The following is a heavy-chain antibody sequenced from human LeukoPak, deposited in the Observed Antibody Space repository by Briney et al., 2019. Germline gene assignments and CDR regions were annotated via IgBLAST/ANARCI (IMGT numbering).Heavy chain of an antibody. D-gene: IGHD5-18*01. CDR1: GFTFSSYG. CDR2: ISYDGSNK. J-gene: IGHJ4*02. V-gene: IGHV3-30*18. Sequence: GGSLRLSCAASGFTFSSYGMHRVRQAPGKGLEWVAVISYDGSNKYYADSVKGRFTISRDNSKNTLYLQMNSLRAEDTAVYYCAKDPAMVNPTHFDYWGQGTLVTVSS. CDR3: AKDPAMVNPTHFDY.